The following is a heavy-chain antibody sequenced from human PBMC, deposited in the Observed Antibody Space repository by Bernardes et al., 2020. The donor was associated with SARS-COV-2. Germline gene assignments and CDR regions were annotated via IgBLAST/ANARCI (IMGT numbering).Heavy chain of an antibody. CDR3: ARDTSRFTASMDFES. V-gene: IGHV3-53*01. Sequence: GGSLRLSCAASGFTVSDKYMSWVRQAPGKGLEWVSVIYSGGSTYYADSVKGRFTISRDNSKNSLYLQMTNLRADDTATYFCARDTSRFTASMDFESWGQGTLVTVSS. CDR1: GFTVSDKY. J-gene: IGHJ4*02. D-gene: IGHD3-9*01. CDR2: IYSGGST.